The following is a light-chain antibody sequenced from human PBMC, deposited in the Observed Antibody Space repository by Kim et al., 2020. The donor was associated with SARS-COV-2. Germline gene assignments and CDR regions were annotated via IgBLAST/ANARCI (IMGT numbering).Light chain of an antibody. CDR3: SSYAGSNKDLRV. Sequence: QSALTQPPSASGSPGQSVTISCTGTSSDVGGYNYVSWYQQHPGKAPKLMIYEVSKRPSGVPDRFSGSKSGNTASLTVSGLQAEDEADYYCSSYAGSNKDLRVFGTGTKVTVL. V-gene: IGLV2-8*01. CDR1: SSDVGGYNY. J-gene: IGLJ1*01. CDR2: EVS.